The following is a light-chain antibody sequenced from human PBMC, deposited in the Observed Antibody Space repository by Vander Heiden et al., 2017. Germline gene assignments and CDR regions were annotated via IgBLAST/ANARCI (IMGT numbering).Light chain of an antibody. CDR2: AAS. V-gene: IGKV1-39*01. J-gene: IGKJ1*01. CDR1: QNISNY. CDR3: QQGYSAPA. Sequence: DIQMTQSPSSLSASVGDRVTITCRASQNISNYLNWYQQSPGTAPKLLIYAASSLQSGVTSRFSGNGSGTDFTLTISSLQPDDFATYYCQQGYSAPAFGQGTKVEI.